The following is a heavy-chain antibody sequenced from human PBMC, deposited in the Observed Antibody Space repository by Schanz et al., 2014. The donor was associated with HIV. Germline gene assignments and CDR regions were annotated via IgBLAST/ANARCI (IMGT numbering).Heavy chain of an antibody. V-gene: IGHV3-23*04. CDR2: ISGSGRTT. D-gene: IGHD1-26*01. CDR3: ARVSPMRPLASDGRGAFDI. Sequence: VQLVESGRGLVQPGGSLRLSCEASGFMFKTYAMSWVRQAPGKGLEWVSGISGSGRTTYFADSVKGRFTISRDNSRNTLFLQMNSLRAEDTAVYFCARVSPMRPLASDGRGAFDIWGQGTMVTVSS. CDR1: GFMFKTYA. J-gene: IGHJ3*02.